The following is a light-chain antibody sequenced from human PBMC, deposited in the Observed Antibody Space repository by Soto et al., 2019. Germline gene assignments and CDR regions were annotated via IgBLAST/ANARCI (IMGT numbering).Light chain of an antibody. Sequence: DIVMTQSPDSLAVSLGERATINCKSSQNILYTSNNKNYLAWYQQKPGQPPKLLIYWASTRESGVPDPFSGSGSGTDFSLTISSLQAEDAAVYYCQQYHTTPLTFGGGTKVEIK. CDR2: WAS. V-gene: IGKV4-1*01. J-gene: IGKJ4*01. CDR1: QNILYTSNNKNY. CDR3: QQYHTTPLT.